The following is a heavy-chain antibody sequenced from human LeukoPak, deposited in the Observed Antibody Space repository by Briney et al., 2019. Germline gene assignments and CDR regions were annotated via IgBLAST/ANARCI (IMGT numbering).Heavy chain of an antibody. D-gene: IGHD3-3*01. Sequence: SETLSLTCTVSGGSITTSRYYWGWIRQPPGKGLEWIGTIHNSGSTYYNPSLKSRVTISVEMSKNQLSLKLISVTAADTAVYYCATTGKGVLRFLEWLPPYYYYMDVWGKGTTVTVSS. V-gene: IGHV4-39*07. J-gene: IGHJ6*03. CDR2: IHNSGST. CDR3: ATTGKGVLRFLEWLPPYYYYMDV. CDR1: GGSITTSRYY.